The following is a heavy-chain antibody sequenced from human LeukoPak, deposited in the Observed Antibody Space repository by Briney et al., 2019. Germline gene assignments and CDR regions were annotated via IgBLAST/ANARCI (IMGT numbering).Heavy chain of an antibody. V-gene: IGHV4-30-4*01. J-gene: IGHJ3*02. D-gene: IGHD4-23*01. CDR1: GGSISSSNW. CDR3: ARSTTVVTPPLDNHAFDI. CDR2: IYYSGST. Sequence: SETLSLTCAVSGGSISSSNWWSWVRQPPGKGLEWIGYIYYSGSTYYNPSLKSRVTISVDTSKNQFSLKLSSVTAADTAVYYCARSTTVVTPPLDNHAFDIWGQGTMVTVSS.